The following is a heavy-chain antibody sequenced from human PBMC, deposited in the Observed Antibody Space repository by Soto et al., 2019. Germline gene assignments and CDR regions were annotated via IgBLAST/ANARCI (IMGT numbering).Heavy chain of an antibody. J-gene: IGHJ6*02. CDR1: GFTLSDHY. V-gene: IGHV3-72*01. D-gene: IGHD3-16*02. Sequence: TGGSLRLSCAASGFTLSDHYMDWVRQAPGKGLEWVGRTRNKAKSDTTEYAASVKGRFTISRDDSKNSLYLQMNSLKSEDTAVYYCVRAPALGSRYSMDVWGRGTTVTVSS. CDR3: VRAPALGSRYSMDV. CDR2: TRNKAKSDTT.